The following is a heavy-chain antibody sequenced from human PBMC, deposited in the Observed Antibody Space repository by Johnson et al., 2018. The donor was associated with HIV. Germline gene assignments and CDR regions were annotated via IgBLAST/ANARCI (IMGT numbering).Heavy chain of an antibody. CDR3: ARDQGVWAARPEDAFDV. CDR1: GFTFSSYA. D-gene: IGHD6-6*01. Sequence: QVQLVESGGGVVQPGRSLRLSCAASGFTFSSYAMHWVRQAPGKGLEWVAVISYDGSNKYYADSVKGRFTISRDNSKNTLYLQINSLRVEDTAVYYCARDQGVWAARPEDAFDVWGQGTMVTVSS. V-gene: IGHV3-30*04. J-gene: IGHJ3*01. CDR2: ISYDGSNK.